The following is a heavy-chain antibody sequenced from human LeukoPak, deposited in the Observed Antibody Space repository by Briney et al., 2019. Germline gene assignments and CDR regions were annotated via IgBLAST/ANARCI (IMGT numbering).Heavy chain of an antibody. CDR2: ISGSGANT. Sequence: GGSLRLSCAASGFTFSSYAMNWVRQAPGKGLEWVSTISGSGANTYNADSVKGRFTIPRDNSKNTLYLQMNSLRAEDTAVYYCARDLGYSSSWTRWFDPWGQGTLVTVSS. J-gene: IGHJ5*02. CDR1: GFTFSSYA. V-gene: IGHV3-23*01. CDR3: ARDLGYSSSWTRWFDP. D-gene: IGHD6-13*01.